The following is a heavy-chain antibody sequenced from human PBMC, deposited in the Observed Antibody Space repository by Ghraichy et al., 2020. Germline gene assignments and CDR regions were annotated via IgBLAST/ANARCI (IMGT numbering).Heavy chain of an antibody. CDR1: GGSISSYY. Sequence: SETLSLTCTVSGGSISSYYWSWIRQPPGKGLEWIGYIYYSGRTNYNPSLKSRVTISGDTSRNQFSLKLSSVTAADTAVYYCARRVGGGSDWSFDYWGQGTLVTVSS. V-gene: IGHV4-59*08. J-gene: IGHJ4*02. CDR3: ARRVGGGSDWSFDY. D-gene: IGHD1-26*01. CDR2: IYYSGRT.